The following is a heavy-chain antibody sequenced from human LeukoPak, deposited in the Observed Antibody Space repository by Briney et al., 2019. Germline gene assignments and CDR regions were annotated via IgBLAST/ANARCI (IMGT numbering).Heavy chain of an antibody. CDR3: ARVSEGYCSSTSRLTPDFLEWLLYLDY. V-gene: IGHV1-2*02. Sequence: GPSVKVSCKASGYTFTGYYMHWVRQAPGQGLEWMGWINPNSGGTNYAQKFQGRVTMTRDTSISTAYMELSRLRSDDTAVYYCARVSEGYCSSTSRLTPDFLEWLLYLDYWGQGTLVTVSS. J-gene: IGHJ4*02. CDR1: GYTFTGYY. D-gene: IGHD3-3*01. CDR2: INPNSGGT.